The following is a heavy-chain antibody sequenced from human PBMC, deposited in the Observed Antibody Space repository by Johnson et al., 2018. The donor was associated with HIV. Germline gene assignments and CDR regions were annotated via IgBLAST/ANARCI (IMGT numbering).Heavy chain of an antibody. CDR3: AKDTGLGIVGAYFDI. J-gene: IGHJ3*02. Sequence: VESGGGLVQPGRSLRLSCAASGFTFDDYAMHWVRQAPGKGLEWVSGISWNSGSIGYADSVKGRFTISRDNAKNSLYLQMNSLRAEDTALYYCAKDTGLGIVGAYFDIWGQGTMVTVSS. CDR1: GFTFDDYA. V-gene: IGHV3-9*01. CDR2: ISWNSGSI. D-gene: IGHD1-26*01.